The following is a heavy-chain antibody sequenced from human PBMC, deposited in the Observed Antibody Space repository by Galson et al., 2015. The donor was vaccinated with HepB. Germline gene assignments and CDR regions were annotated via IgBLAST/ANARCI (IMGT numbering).Heavy chain of an antibody. J-gene: IGHJ4*02. CDR1: GYSFTSYW. D-gene: IGHD3-3*01. CDR3: ARARTTIFSEFDY. V-gene: IGHV5-51*01. Sequence: QSGAEVKKPGESLKISCKGSGYSFTSYWIGWVRQMPGKGLEWMGIIYPGDSDTRYSPSFQGQVTISADKSISTAYLQWSSLRAEDTAVYYCARARTTIFSEFDYWGQGTLVTVSS. CDR2: IYPGDSDT.